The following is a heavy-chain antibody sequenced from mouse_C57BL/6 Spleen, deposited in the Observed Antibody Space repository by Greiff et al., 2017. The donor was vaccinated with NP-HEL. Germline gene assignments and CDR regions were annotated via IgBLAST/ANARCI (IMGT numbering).Heavy chain of an antibody. V-gene: IGHV1-47*01. Sequence: QVQLQQSGAELVKPGASVKMSCKASGYTFTTYPIEWMKQNHGKSLEWIGNFHPYNDDTKYNEKFKGKATLTVEKSSSTVYMELSRLTSDDSAVYYSAASCLSGEGVWYFEVWGTGTTVTVAS. CDR3: AASCLSGEGVWYFEV. CDR2: FHPYNDDT. CDR1: GYTFTTYP. D-gene: IGHD2-13*01. J-gene: IGHJ1*03.